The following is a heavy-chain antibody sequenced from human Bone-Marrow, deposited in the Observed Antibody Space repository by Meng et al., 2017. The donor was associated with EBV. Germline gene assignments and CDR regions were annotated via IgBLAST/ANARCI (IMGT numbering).Heavy chain of an antibody. D-gene: IGHD1-14*01. CDR2: IPSDASHNK. CDR1: GFILSGYG. CDR3: AKDLSGRFDP. Sequence: QGQCGEAGGGVVQPGGSLRISCAASGFILSGYGFHWVRQAPGKGPEWVAIIPSDASHNKYYADSVKGRFTISRDNSKNTLYLQMNSLKIEDTAVYYCAKDLSGRFDPWGQGTLVTVSS. J-gene: IGHJ5*02. V-gene: IGHV3-30*18.